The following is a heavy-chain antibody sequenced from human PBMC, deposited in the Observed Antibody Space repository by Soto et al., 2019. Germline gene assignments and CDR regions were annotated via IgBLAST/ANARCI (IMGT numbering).Heavy chain of an antibody. J-gene: IGHJ6*03. CDR2: TYYRSRWYN. D-gene: IGHD1-7*01. CDR1: GDRVSSNSAA. CDR3: AGTTSHYWYYMDV. V-gene: IGHV6-1*01. Sequence: SQTHSLTCAISGDRVSSNSAAWNWIKTSPSRGLEWLGRTYYRSRWYNDYAVSVRSRITVNPDTSKNQFSLQLTSVTPEDTAVYYCAGTTSHYWYYMDVWGKGTTVTVSS.